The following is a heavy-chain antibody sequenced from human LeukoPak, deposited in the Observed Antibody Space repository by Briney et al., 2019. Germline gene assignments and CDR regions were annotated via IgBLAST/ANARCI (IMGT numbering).Heavy chain of an antibody. CDR1: GFTFSSYS. J-gene: IGHJ6*04. Sequence: GGSLRLSCAASGFTFSSYSMNWVRQAPGKGLEWVSSISSSSSYTYYADSVKGRFTISRDNAKNSLYLQMNSLRAEDTAVYYCARGQLIVVVPAAIDYYYYGMDVRGKGTTVTVSS. D-gene: IGHD2-2*01. CDR2: ISSSSSYT. CDR3: ARGQLIVVVPAAIDYYYYGMDV. V-gene: IGHV3-21*01.